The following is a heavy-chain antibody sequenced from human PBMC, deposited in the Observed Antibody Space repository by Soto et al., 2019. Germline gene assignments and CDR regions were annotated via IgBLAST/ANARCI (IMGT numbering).Heavy chain of an antibody. V-gene: IGHV3-30-3*01. J-gene: IGHJ6*02. CDR2: IPYDGSNK. D-gene: IGHD1-1*01. Sequence: QVQLVESGGGVVQPGRSLRLSCAASGCTFNRQAMHWVRQAPGKGLEWVAIIPYDGSNKYYADSVKDRFTIPRDNSENTLYLQMNSLRAEDTAVYYCASGLERLWLRDLPLDVWGQGTTVTVSS. CDR3: ASGLERLWLRDLPLDV. CDR1: GCTFNRQA.